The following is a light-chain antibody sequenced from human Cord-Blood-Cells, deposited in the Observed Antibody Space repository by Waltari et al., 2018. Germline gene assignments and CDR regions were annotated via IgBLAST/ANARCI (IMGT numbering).Light chain of an antibody. Sequence: SYELTQPPSVSVSPGQTASITCSGDKLGDKYACWYQQKPGQSPVLVIYQDSKRPSGIPGRFSGSNSGNTASLTISGTQAMDEADYYCQAWDSSTAVFGGGPKLTVL. J-gene: IGLJ2*01. V-gene: IGLV3-1*01. CDR1: KLGDKY. CDR2: QDS. CDR3: QAWDSSTAV.